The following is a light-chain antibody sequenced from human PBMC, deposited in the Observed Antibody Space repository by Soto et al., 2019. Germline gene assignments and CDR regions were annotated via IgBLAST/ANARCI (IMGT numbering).Light chain of an antibody. V-gene: IGKV1-39*01. CDR1: QSISSY. CDR2: AAS. J-gene: IGKJ5*01. Sequence: DNQMTQSPSSLSASVGDRVTITCLASQSISSYLNWYQQKPGKAPKLLIYAASSLQSGVPSRFSGSGSGTDFTLTICSLQPEDFATYYCQQASSFPPTFGQGTRLEIK. CDR3: QQASSFPPT.